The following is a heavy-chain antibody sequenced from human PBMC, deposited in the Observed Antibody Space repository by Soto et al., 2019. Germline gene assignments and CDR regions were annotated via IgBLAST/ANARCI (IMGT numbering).Heavy chain of an antibody. V-gene: IGHV3-30-3*01. Sequence: PGGSLRLSCAASGFTFSSYAMHWVRQAPGKGLEWVAVILYDGSNKYYADSVKGRFTISRDNSKNTLFLQMNSLRAEDTAVFYCARTRYSGSYGGVDAFDIWGQGTMVTVSS. CDR3: ARTRYSGSYGGVDAFDI. CDR2: ILYDGSNK. D-gene: IGHD1-26*01. CDR1: GFTFSSYA. J-gene: IGHJ3*02.